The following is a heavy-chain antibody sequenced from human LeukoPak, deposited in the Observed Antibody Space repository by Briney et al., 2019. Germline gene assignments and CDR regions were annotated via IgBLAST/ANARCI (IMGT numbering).Heavy chain of an antibody. Sequence: PSETLSLTCTVSGGSISSGSYYWSWIRQPAGKGLEWIGRIYTSGSTNYNPSLKSRVTISVDTSKNQFSLKLSSVTAADTAVDYCARDIGIAARPSYYYGMDVWGQGTTVTVSS. CDR3: ARDIGIAARPSYYYGMDV. CDR2: IYTSGST. V-gene: IGHV4-61*02. D-gene: IGHD6-6*01. CDR1: GGSISSGSYY. J-gene: IGHJ6*02.